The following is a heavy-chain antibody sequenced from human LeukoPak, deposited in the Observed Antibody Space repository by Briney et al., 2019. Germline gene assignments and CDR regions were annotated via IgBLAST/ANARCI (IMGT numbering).Heavy chain of an antibody. Sequence: GGSLRLSCAASGFTFSSYAMRWVRQAPGKGLEWVAVISYDGSNKYYADSVKGRFTISRDNSKNTLYLQMNSLRAEDTAVYYCARARGARGKDSSGYLYWGQGTLVTVSS. J-gene: IGHJ4*02. CDR1: GFTFSSYA. CDR3: ARARGARGKDSSGYLY. V-gene: IGHV3-30-3*01. D-gene: IGHD3-22*01. CDR2: ISYDGSNK.